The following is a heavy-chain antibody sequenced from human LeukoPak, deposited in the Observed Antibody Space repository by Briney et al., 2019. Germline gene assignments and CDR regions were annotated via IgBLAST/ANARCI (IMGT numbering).Heavy chain of an antibody. CDR2: IYHTGSA. J-gene: IGHJ4*02. D-gene: IGHD6-25*01. Sequence: PSETLSLTCTVSGGSISSYDGSWIRQPPGKGLEWIANIYHTGSANYNPSLSSRVTISIDTAKNQFSLKLTSVTAADTAVYYCARRGRNSSGWQDYLWGQGTLVTVSS. CDR1: GGSISSYD. V-gene: IGHV4-59*01. CDR3: ARRGRNSSGWQDYL.